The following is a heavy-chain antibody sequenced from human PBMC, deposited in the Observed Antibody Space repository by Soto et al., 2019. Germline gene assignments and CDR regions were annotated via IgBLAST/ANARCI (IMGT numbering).Heavy chain of an antibody. J-gene: IGHJ4*02. Sequence: PGGSLRLSCAASGFTFSSYAMSWVRQAPGKGLEWVSAISGSGGSTYYADSVKGRFTISRDNSKNTLYLQMNSLRAEDTAVYYCATSTRVLRYFDWHPLWGQGTLVTVSS. CDR2: ISGSGGST. V-gene: IGHV3-23*01. CDR3: ATSTRVLRYFDWHPL. D-gene: IGHD3-9*01. CDR1: GFTFSSYA.